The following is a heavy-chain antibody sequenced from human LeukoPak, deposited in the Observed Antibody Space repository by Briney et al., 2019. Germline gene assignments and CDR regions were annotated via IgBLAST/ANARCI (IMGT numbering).Heavy chain of an antibody. J-gene: IGHJ4*02. CDR1: GYTFTSYG. CDR2: INPNSGGT. CDR3: ARLYLQNCSGGSCYSGYFDY. V-gene: IGHV1-2*02. Sequence: ASVKVSCKASGYTFTSYGISWVRQAPGQGLEWMGWINPNSGGTNYAQKFQGRVTMTRDTSISTAYMELSRLRSDDTAVYYCARLYLQNCSGGSCYSGYFDYWGQGTLVTVSS. D-gene: IGHD2-15*01.